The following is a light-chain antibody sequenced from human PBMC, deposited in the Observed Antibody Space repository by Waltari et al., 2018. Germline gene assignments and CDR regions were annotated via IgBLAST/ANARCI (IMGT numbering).Light chain of an antibody. CDR3: NSYTGSSSWV. V-gene: IGLV2-14*04. CDR1: SSDVGFYNY. Sequence: PGQSITISCTGTSSDVGFYNYVSWYQQHPGKAPKLIIYDVSERPSGVSDRFSGYKSGNTASLTISGLQAEDEADYYCNSYTGSSSWVFGGGTKLAVL. J-gene: IGLJ3*02. CDR2: DVS.